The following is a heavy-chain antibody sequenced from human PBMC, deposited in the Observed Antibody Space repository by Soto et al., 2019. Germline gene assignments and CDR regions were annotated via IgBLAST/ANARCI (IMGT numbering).Heavy chain of an antibody. CDR2: INAGNGNT. CDR3: ARDFGDCSGGSCYSGWFDP. V-gene: IGHV1-3*01. CDR1: GYTFTSYA. D-gene: IGHD2-15*01. J-gene: IGHJ5*02. Sequence: QVQLVQSGAEVKKPGASVKVSCKASGYTFTSYAMHWVRQAPGQRLEWMGWINAGNGNTKYSQKFQGRVTITRDTSASTAYMELSSLRSEDTAVYYCARDFGDCSGGSCYSGWFDPWGQGTLVTVSS.